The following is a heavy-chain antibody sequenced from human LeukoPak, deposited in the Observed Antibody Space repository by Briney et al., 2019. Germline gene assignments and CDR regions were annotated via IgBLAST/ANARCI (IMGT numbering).Heavy chain of an antibody. CDR1: GYTFTSYD. CDR2: MNPNSGNT. D-gene: IGHD2-8*01. CDR3: ATASTQVYAIPYFDY. Sequence: ASVKVSCKASGYTFTSYDINWVRQATGQGLEWMGWMNPNSGNTGYAQKFQGRVTMTRNTSISTAYMELSSLRSEDTAVYYCATASTQVYAIPYFDYWGQGTLVTVSS. J-gene: IGHJ4*02. V-gene: IGHV1-8*01.